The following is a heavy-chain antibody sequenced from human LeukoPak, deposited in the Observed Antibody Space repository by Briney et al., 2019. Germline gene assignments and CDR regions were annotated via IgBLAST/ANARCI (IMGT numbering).Heavy chain of an antibody. V-gene: IGHV5-51*01. CDR2: IHPGDSDT. D-gene: IGHD6-13*01. CDR3: AREYSSSWYGYFDL. CDR1: GYRFTSYW. J-gene: IGHJ2*01. Sequence: KVGESLKISCKGSGYRFTSYWIGWVRQMPGKGLEWMGIIHPGDSDTRYSPSFQGQVTISADKSISTAYLQWSSLKASDTAMYYCAREYSSSWYGYFDLWGRGTLVTVSS.